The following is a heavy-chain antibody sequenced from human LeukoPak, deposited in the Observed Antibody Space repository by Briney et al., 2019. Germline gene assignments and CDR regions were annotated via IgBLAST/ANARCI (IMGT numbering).Heavy chain of an antibody. J-gene: IGHJ4*02. Sequence: SETLSRTCAVSGYSISSGYYWGWIRQPPGKGLEWIGSIYHSGSTYYNPSLKSRVTISVDTSKNQFSLKLSSVTAADTAVYYCARILTGFSWGQGTLVTVSS. CDR1: GYSISSGYY. V-gene: IGHV4-38-2*01. CDR3: ARILTGFS. D-gene: IGHD3-9*01. CDR2: IYHSGST.